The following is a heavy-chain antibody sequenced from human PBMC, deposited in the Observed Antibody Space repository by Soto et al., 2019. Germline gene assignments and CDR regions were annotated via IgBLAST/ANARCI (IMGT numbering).Heavy chain of an antibody. CDR3: ARHVSLGYCTPTSCDLLSWFDA. D-gene: IGHD2-2*01. CDR1: GSAITTYY. J-gene: IGHJ5*02. Sequence: SETLSITCRVSGSAITTYYWSWLRQSPGKGLEWIGHIYDTGSTSYNPSLKSRVTISVDTSKNQLSLKLKSVTAADTAVYYCARHVSLGYCTPTSCDLLSWFDAWGQGTQVTVSS. V-gene: IGHV4-59*08. CDR2: IYDTGST.